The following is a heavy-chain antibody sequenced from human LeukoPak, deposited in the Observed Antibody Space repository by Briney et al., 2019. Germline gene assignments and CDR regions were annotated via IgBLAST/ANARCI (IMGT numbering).Heavy chain of an antibody. J-gene: IGHJ3*02. D-gene: IGHD5-18*01. Sequence: GGSLRLSCAAYAFTFSSYSMNWVRQAPGKGLEWVSSISSSSSYIYYADSVKGRFTISRDNAKNSLYLQMNSLRAEDTAVYCCAREYVDTAMATDAFDIWGQGTMVTVSS. CDR2: ISSSSSYI. CDR1: AFTFSSYS. V-gene: IGHV3-21*01. CDR3: AREYVDTAMATDAFDI.